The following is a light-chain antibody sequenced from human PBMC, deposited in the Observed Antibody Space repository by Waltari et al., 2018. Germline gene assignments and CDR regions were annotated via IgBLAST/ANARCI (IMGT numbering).Light chain of an antibody. V-gene: IGLV2-14*03. Sequence: QSALTQPASVSGSPGQSITISCTGTSSDVGGYQSVSWYQKHPGTAPKLIIYDISDRPSGVSNRFSGSKSGNTASLTISGLQAEDEAYYYCCSYTSSSTIFGGGTKVTVL. CDR3: CSYTSSSTI. CDR2: DIS. J-gene: IGLJ2*01. CDR1: SSDVGGYQS.